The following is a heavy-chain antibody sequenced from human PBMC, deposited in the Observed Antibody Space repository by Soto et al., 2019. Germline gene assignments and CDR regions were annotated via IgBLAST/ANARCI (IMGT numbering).Heavy chain of an antibody. CDR3: ARARWGWSRAAAGIAVFDP. CDR2: INHSGST. Sequence: PSETLSLTCAVYGGSFSGYYWSWIRQPPGKGLEWIGEINHSGSTNYNPSLKSRVTISVDTSKNQFSLKLSSVTAADTAVYYCARARWGWSRAAAGIAVFDPWGQGTLVTVSS. J-gene: IGHJ5*02. D-gene: IGHD6-13*01. CDR1: GGSFSGYY. V-gene: IGHV4-34*01.